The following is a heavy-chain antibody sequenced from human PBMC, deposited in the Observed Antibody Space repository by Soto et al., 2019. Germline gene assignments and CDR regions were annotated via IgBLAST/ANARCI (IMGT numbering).Heavy chain of an antibody. CDR3: AKDSSIADNWFDP. V-gene: IGHV3-23*01. D-gene: IGHD6-6*01. CDR2: ISGSGGST. Sequence: PGGSLRLSCAASGFTFSSYAMSWVRQAPGKGLDWVSAISGSGGSTYYADSVKGRLTISRDNSKNTLYLQMNSLRAEDTAVYYCAKDSSIADNWFDPWGQGTLVTVSS. CDR1: GFTFSSYA. J-gene: IGHJ5*02.